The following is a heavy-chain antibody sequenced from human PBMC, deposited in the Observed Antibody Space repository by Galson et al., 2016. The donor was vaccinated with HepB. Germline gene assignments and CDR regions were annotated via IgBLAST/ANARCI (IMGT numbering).Heavy chain of an antibody. D-gene: IGHD2-8*01. CDR2: ISSDGSVT. CDR1: GFTFSSYW. CDR3: ARENCVNDY. V-gene: IGHV3-74*01. J-gene: IGHJ4*02. Sequence: SLRLSCAASGFTFSSYWMHWVRQAPGEGLMWVSQISSDGSVTRYADYVKGRFTISRDNAKNTLYLQMNSLRAEDTAVYYCARENCVNDYWGQGTLVTVSS.